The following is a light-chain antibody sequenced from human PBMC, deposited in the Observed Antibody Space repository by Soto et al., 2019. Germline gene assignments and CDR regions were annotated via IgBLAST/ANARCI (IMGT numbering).Light chain of an antibody. CDR2: WAS. V-gene: IGKV4-1*01. CDR1: HSLLYSSNNKNY. Sequence: DILMTQSPASLAVSLGERATINCNSIHSLLYSSNNKNYLSWYQQKPGQPPKLLIHWASIRESGVPDRFSGSGSGTDFTLTINSLQAEDVAVYYCQQYYSTPWTFGQGTKVDVK. J-gene: IGKJ1*01. CDR3: QQYYSTPWT.